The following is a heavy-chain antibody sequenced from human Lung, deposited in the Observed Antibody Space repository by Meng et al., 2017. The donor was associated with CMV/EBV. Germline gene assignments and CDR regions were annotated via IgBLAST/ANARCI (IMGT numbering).Heavy chain of an antibody. V-gene: IGHV3-30-3*01. Sequence: GESLKISCAASGFTFSSYAMHWVRQAPGKGLEWVAVISYDGSNKYYADSVKGRFTISRDNSKNTLYLQMNSLRAEDTAVYYCAREGSYQLPAPRWFDPWGRGTLVXVSS. CDR3: AREGSYQLPAPRWFDP. D-gene: IGHD2-2*01. J-gene: IGHJ5*02. CDR1: GFTFSSYA. CDR2: ISYDGSNK.